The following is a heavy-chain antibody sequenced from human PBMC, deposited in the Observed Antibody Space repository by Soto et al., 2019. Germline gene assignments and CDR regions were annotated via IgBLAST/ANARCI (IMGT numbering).Heavy chain of an antibody. CDR1: GFTFSSYA. CDR2: ISHDGINK. D-gene: IGHD2-2*01. CDR3: ERCTSTSCHLGSDY. V-gene: IGHV3-30-3*01. Sequence: GGSLRLSCAASGFTFSSYAVNWVRQAPGKGLEWVALISHDGINKYYADSVRGRFTISRDSSTNTLYLQMNSLRAADTAVYYCERCTSTSCHLGSDYWGQGTLVTVSS. J-gene: IGHJ4*02.